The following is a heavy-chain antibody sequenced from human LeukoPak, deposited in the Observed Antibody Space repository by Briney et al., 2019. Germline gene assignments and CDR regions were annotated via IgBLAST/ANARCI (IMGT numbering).Heavy chain of an antibody. Sequence: GGSLRLSCAASGFTFSSYSMTWVRQAPGKGLEWVSSISSSSSYIYYADSVKGRFTISRDNSKNTLYLQMNSLRAEDTAVYYCAKHRYYYDSSGYYDDAFDIWGQGTMVTVSS. CDR3: AKHRYYYDSSGYYDDAFDI. J-gene: IGHJ3*02. CDR2: ISSSSSYI. V-gene: IGHV3-21*04. CDR1: GFTFSSYS. D-gene: IGHD3-22*01.